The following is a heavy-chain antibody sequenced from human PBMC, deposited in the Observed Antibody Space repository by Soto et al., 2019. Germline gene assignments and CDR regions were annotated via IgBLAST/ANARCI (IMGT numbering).Heavy chain of an antibody. CDR3: AKDIVVVPAADYYYYCGMDV. CDR2: IIPIFGTA. Sequence: QVQLVQSGAEVKKPGSSVKFFCKASGGTFSSYAISWVRQAPGQGLEWMGGIIPIFGTANYAQKFQGRVTITADESTSTAYMELSSLRSEDTAVYYCAKDIVVVPAADYYYYCGMDVWGQGTTVTVSS. V-gene: IGHV1-69*01. J-gene: IGHJ6*02. CDR1: GGTFSSYA. D-gene: IGHD2-2*01.